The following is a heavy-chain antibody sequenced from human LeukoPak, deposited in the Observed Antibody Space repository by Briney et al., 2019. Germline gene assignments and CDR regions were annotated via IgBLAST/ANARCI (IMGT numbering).Heavy chain of an antibody. J-gene: IGHJ6*02. CDR2: IIPILGIA. CDR1: GGTFSSYA. Sequence: ASVKVSCKASGGTFSSYAISWVRQAPGQGLEWMGRIIPILGIANYAQKFQGRVTITADKSTSTAYMELSSLRSEDTAVYYCARGTQPSYCSGGSCHLGYYYYYGMDVWGQGTTVTASS. V-gene: IGHV1-69*04. D-gene: IGHD2-15*01. CDR3: ARGTQPSYCSGGSCHLGYYYYYGMDV.